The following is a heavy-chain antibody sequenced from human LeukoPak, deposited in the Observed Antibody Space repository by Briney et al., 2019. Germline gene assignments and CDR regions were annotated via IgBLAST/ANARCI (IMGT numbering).Heavy chain of an antibody. CDR2: INTNTGNP. D-gene: IGHD3-10*01. CDR3: ARDSGERGSGSYLIAY. J-gene: IGHJ4*02. Sequence: ASVKVSCKASGYTFTTYAMNWVRQAPGQGLEWMGWINTNTGNPAYAQGFTGRFVFSLDTSVSTAYLQISSLKAEDTAVYYCARDSGERGSGSYLIAYWGQGTLVTVSS. CDR1: GYTFTTYA. V-gene: IGHV7-4-1*02.